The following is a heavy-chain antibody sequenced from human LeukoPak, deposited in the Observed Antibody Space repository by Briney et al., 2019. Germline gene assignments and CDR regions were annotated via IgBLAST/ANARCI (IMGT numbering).Heavy chain of an antibody. Sequence: GGSLRLSCAASGFTFSSYSMNWVRQAPGKGLEWVSSISSSSSYIYYADSVKGRFTISGDNAKNSLYLQMNSLRAEDTAVYYCARDRFGEPFDYWGQGTLVTVSS. V-gene: IGHV3-21*01. CDR2: ISSSSSYI. CDR3: ARDRFGEPFDY. CDR1: GFTFSSYS. J-gene: IGHJ4*02. D-gene: IGHD3-10*01.